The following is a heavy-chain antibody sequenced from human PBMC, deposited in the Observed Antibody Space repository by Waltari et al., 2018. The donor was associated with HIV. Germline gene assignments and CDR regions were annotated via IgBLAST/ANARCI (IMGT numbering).Heavy chain of an antibody. CDR3: TGWFRTNRDWFDP. Sequence: EVQLVESGGGLVQPGRSLRLSCTASGCTFGGYALSWFRQAPGEGLVWLGVIRSKAYGGTTEYAASVKGRCTISRDDSKSIAYLQMNSLKTEGTAVYYCTGWFRTNRDWFDPWGQGTLVTVSS. CDR1: GCTFGGYA. V-gene: IGHV3-49*03. D-gene: IGHD6-19*01. J-gene: IGHJ5*02. CDR2: IRSKAYGGTT.